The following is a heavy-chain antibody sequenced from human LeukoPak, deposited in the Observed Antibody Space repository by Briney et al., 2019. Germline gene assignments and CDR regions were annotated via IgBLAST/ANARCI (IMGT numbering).Heavy chain of an antibody. CDR1: GFTFSSYG. V-gene: IGHV3-30*18. D-gene: IGHD3-22*01. CDR2: ISYDGSNK. J-gene: IGHJ1*01. CDR3: AKEEGYYYDSGGYYVEYFQH. Sequence: GGSLRLSCAASGFTFSSYGMHWVRQTPGKGLEWVAVISYDGSNKYYADSVKGRFTISRDNSKNTLYLQMNSLRAEDTAVYYCAKEEGYYYDSGGYYVEYFQHWGQGTLVTVSP.